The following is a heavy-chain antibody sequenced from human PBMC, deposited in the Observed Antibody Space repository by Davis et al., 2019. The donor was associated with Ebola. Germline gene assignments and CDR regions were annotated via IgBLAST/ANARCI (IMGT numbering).Heavy chain of an antibody. D-gene: IGHD3-10*01. CDR2: INPSGGTT. Sequence: ASAQVSSKASAYTLVSYYAHWVRQAPGQGLEWMVIINPSGGTTTYAQKFQGSVTMTRDTSTNTLYMELSSLTSGDTAVYYCVRDLRGWGDFDYWGQGTLVTVSS. CDR3: VRDLRGWGDFDY. V-gene: IGHV1-46*01. CDR1: AYTLVSYY. J-gene: IGHJ4*02.